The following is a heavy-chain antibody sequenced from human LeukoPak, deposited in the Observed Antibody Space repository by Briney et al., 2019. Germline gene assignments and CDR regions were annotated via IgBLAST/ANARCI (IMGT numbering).Heavy chain of an antibody. CDR2: ITSSSSII. D-gene: IGHD2-15*01. Sequence: GGSLRLSCAASGFTFSSYSMNWVRQAPGKGLEWVSYITSSSSIIYYADSVKGRFTISRDNAKNSLYLQMNSLRAEDTAVYYCAKDRGFFMVDSWFDPWGQGTLVTVSS. J-gene: IGHJ5*02. CDR3: AKDRGFFMVDSWFDP. V-gene: IGHV3-48*01. CDR1: GFTFSSYS.